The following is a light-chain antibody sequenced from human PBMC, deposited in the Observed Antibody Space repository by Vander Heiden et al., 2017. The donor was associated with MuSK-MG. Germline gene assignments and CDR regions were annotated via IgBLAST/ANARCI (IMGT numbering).Light chain of an antibody. CDR2: QDS. V-gene: IGLV3-1*01. CDR1: KLGDKY. Sequence: SYELTQPPSVSVSPGQTASITCSGDKLGDKYACWYQQTPGQSLVLVIYQDSKRPSGIPYRFSGSNSATTETLTISGTEAVDESYYYSQAWDSSLLFGGGTKLTVL. J-gene: IGLJ3*02. CDR3: QAWDSSLL.